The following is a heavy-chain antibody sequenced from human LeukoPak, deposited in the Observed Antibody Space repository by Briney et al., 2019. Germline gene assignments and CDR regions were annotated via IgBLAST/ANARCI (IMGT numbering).Heavy chain of an antibody. V-gene: IGHV3-23*01. Sequence: PGGSLRLSCAASGFTFSSYAMSWVRQAPGKGREGVSGITGSGGNTYYIDSVKGRFTISRDNSKNTLYLQMNSLRAEDTAVYYCAKLDCSSTSCGDYWGQGTLVSVSP. D-gene: IGHD2-2*01. CDR1: GFTFSSYA. J-gene: IGHJ4*02. CDR2: ITGSGGNT. CDR3: AKLDCSSTSCGDY.